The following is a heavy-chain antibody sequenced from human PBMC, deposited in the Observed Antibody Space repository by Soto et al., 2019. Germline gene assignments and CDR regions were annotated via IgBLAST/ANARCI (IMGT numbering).Heavy chain of an antibody. D-gene: IGHD6-19*01. J-gene: IGHJ6*02. CDR1: GFTFSSYG. CDR3: AKDPRWLANYYYYGMDV. V-gene: IGHV3-30*18. Sequence: GGSLRLSCAASGFTFSSYGMHWVRQAPGKGLEWVAVISYDGSNKYYADSVKGRFTISRDNSKNTLYLQMNSLRAEDTAVYYCAKDPRWLANYYYYGMDVWGQGTTVTVSS. CDR2: ISYDGSNK.